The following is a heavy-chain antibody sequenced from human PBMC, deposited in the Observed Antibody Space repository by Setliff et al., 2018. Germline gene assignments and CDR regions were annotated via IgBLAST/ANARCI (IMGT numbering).Heavy chain of an antibody. J-gene: IGHJ4*02. CDR1: EFTFRNYY. D-gene: IGHD5-12*01. CDR3: VRDVSRWLQFLGSFDQ. V-gene: IGHV3-74*01. CDR2: IKSDGSNT. Sequence: PGGSLRLSCAASEFTFRNYYMHWVRQAPGKGLMWVSYIKSDGSNTHYADSVEGRFDISRDSSKNTVYLQMNSLTAEDTAMYYCVRDVSRWLQFLGSFDQWGQGTLVTVSS.